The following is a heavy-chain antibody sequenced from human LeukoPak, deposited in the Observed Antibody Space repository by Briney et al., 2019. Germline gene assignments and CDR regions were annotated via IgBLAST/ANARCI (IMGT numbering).Heavy chain of an antibody. CDR3: ARGSQWLDYYMDV. Sequence: GGSLRLSCVASGFTFSYYWMHWVRHAPGKRLVWVSRINSDGSSTTYADSVKGRFIISRDNAKNTVYLQMNSLRAEDTAVYYCARGSQWLDYYMDVWGKGTTVTVSS. J-gene: IGHJ6*03. V-gene: IGHV3-74*01. CDR1: GFTFSYYW. CDR2: INSDGSST. D-gene: IGHD6-19*01.